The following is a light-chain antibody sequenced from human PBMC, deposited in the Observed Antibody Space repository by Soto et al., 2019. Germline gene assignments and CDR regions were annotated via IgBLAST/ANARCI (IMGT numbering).Light chain of an antibody. V-gene: IGLV2-14*01. CDR2: EVS. CDR1: SSDVGGYNY. CDR3: SSYTSSSTPNCV. Sequence: QSVLTQPASVSGSPGQSITISCTGTSSDVGGYNYVSWYQQHPGKAPKLMIYEVSNRPSGVSNRFSGSKSGNTASLTISGLQAEDEADYYCSSYTSSSTPNCVFGTGTKVTVL. J-gene: IGLJ1*01.